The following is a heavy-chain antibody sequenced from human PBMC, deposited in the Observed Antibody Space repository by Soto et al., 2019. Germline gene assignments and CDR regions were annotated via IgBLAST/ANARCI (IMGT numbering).Heavy chain of an antibody. Sequence: PSETLSRTCTVSGGSISSGVYYWIWIRQHPGKGLEWIGYIYYSGSTYYNPSLNSLVTISVDTSKHQFSLKLSSVTAADTAVYYCARERSFYGSGSYYPPYYSDYWGQGTLVTVSS. CDR3: ARERSFYGSGSYYPPYYSDY. CDR2: IYYSGST. J-gene: IGHJ4*02. V-gene: IGHV4-31*01. CDR1: GGSISSGVYY. D-gene: IGHD3-10*01.